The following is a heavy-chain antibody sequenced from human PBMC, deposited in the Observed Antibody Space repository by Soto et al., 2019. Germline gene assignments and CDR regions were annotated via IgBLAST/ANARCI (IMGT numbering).Heavy chain of an antibody. Sequence: GGSLRLSCAASGLTFSSYWMSWVRQAPGKGLEWVANIKQDETEKYVVDSVKGRFAISRDNAKNSLYLQMNSLRAEDTAVYYCARVRTENYYGMDVWGQGTTVTVSS. V-gene: IGHV3-7*05. CDR1: GLTFSSYW. J-gene: IGHJ6*02. CDR3: ARVRTENYYGMDV. CDR2: IKQDETEK.